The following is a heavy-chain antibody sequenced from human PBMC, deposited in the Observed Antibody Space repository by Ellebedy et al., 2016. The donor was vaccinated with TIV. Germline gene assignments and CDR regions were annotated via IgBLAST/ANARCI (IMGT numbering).Heavy chain of an antibody. V-gene: IGHV4-59*01. CDR1: GGSMNDYY. CDR3: ARGRAAYPGYFDY. D-gene: IGHD2-15*01. CDR2: IFSSGTT. Sequence: MPSETLSLTCTVSGGSMNDYYWSWIRQSPGKGLEWIGYIFSSGTTNYNPSLKSRVTMSVDTSKNQFSLKLSSVTAADTAVYYCARGRAAYPGYFDYWGQGIPVTVSS. J-gene: IGHJ4*02.